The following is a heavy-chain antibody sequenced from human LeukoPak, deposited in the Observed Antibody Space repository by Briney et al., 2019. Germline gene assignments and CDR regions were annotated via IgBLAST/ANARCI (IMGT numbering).Heavy chain of an antibody. CDR1: GGSISSYY. CDR2: IYYSGST. V-gene: IGHV4-59*01. D-gene: IGHD6-13*01. J-gene: IGHJ6*02. CDR3: ARAYSSSWYAYYYYGMDV. Sequence: SETLSLNRTVSGGSISSYYWSWIRQPPGKGMEWIGYIYYSGSTNYNPSLKSRVTISVDTSKNQFSLKLSSVTAADTAVYYCARAYSSSWYAYYYYGMDVWGQGTTVTVSS.